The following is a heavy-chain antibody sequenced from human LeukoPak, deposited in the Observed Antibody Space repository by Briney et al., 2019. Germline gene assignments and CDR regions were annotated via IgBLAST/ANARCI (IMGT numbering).Heavy chain of an antibody. CDR2: IYSSGST. D-gene: IGHD4/OR15-4a*01. V-gene: IGHV4-4*07. CDR3: VRCRGTTVLTRFDN. CDR1: GGSISNYY. J-gene: IGHJ4*02. Sequence: SETLSLTCTVSGGSISNYYWSWIRQPAGKGLEWIRRIYSSGSTNYNPSLKSRVTMSVDTSKNQFSVNLTSVTAADTAVYYCVRCRGTTVLTRFDNWGQGTLVTVSS.